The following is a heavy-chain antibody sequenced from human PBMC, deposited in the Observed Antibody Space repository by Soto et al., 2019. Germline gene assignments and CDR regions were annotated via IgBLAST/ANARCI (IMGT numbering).Heavy chain of an antibody. Sequence: QVQLQESGPGLVKPSEILSLTCTVSGGSVSSGSYYWSWIRQPPGKELEWIGYIYYSGSTNYNPSLKSRVTISVDTSKNQFSLKLSSVTAADTAVYYCAREGGYSYEGYWGQGTLVTVSS. D-gene: IGHD5-18*01. V-gene: IGHV4-61*01. CDR2: IYYSGST. CDR3: AREGGYSYEGY. CDR1: GGSVSSGSYY. J-gene: IGHJ4*02.